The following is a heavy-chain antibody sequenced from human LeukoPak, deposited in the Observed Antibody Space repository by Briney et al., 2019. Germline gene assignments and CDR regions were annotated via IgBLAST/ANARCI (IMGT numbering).Heavy chain of an antibody. D-gene: IGHD6-19*01. V-gene: IGHV4-59*08. J-gene: IGHJ3*02. CDR1: GGSISSYY. CDR3: ARGYSSGWGYAFHI. CDR2: IYYSGST. Sequence: PSETLSLTCTVSGGSISSYYWSWIRQPPGKGLEWIGDIYYSGSTNYNPSLQSRVTISVDTSKNQFSLKLSSVAAADTAVYYCARGYSSGWGYAFHIWGQGTMVTVSS.